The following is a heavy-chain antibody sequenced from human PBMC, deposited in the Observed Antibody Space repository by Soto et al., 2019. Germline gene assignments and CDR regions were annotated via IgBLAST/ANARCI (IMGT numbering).Heavy chain of an antibody. J-gene: IGHJ3*02. V-gene: IGHV4-4*02. D-gene: IGHD3-22*01. CDR1: VGSISSSHW. CDR2: IYYSGST. CDR3: ARHVRLVVGYSDAFDI. Sequence: SEPLSLTCAVSVGSISSSHWGSWVRQPPVKGLEWIGEIYYSGSTYYNPSLKSRVTISVDTSKNQFSLKLSSVTAADTAVYYCARHVRLVVGYSDAFDIWGQGTMVTVSS.